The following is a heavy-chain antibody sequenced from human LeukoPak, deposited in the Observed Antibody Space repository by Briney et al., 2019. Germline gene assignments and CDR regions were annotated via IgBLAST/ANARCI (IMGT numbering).Heavy chain of an antibody. CDR2: ISSSSSYI. V-gene: IGHV3-21*01. D-gene: IGHD2-2*01. CDR1: GFTFSSYS. Sequence: GGSLRLSCAASGFTFSSYSMNWVRQAPGKGLEWVSSISSSSSYIYYADSVKGRFTISRDNAKNSLYLQMNSLRAEDTAVYYCASGDIGYCSSTSCYGGWGQGTPVTVSS. J-gene: IGHJ4*02. CDR3: ASGDIGYCSSTSCYGG.